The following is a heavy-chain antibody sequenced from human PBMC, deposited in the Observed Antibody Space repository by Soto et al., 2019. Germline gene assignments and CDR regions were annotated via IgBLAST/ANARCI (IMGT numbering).Heavy chain of an antibody. CDR1: GGSISSSSYY. J-gene: IGHJ5*02. Sequence: SETLSLTCTVSGGSISSSSYYWGWIRQPPGKGLEWIGSIYYSGSTYYNPSLKSRVTISVDTSKNQFSLKLSSVTAADTAVYYCARQGSEKDIVVVPAAKLGPWGQGTLVTVSS. D-gene: IGHD2-2*01. V-gene: IGHV4-39*01. CDR2: IYYSGST. CDR3: ARQGSEKDIVVVPAAKLGP.